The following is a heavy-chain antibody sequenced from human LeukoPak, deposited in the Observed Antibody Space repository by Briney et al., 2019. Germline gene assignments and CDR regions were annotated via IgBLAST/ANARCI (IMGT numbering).Heavy chain of an antibody. D-gene: IGHD3-10*01. J-gene: IGHJ4*02. CDR3: ARARKPLWFGESHFDY. V-gene: IGHV4-34*01. CDR1: GGSFSGYY. CDR2: INHSGST. Sequence: PSETLSLTCAVYGGSFSGYYWSWIRQPPGKGLEWIGEINHSGSTNYNPSLKGRVTISVDTSKNQFSLKLSSVTAADTAVYYCARARKPLWFGESHFDYWGQGTLVTVSS.